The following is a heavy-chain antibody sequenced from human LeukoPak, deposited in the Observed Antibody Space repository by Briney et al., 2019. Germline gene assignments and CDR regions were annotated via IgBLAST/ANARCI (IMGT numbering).Heavy chain of an antibody. V-gene: IGHV3-11*01. J-gene: IGHJ6*02. D-gene: IGHD2-8*01. CDR3: ARSKYVYGMDV. Sequence: GGSLRLSCIASGFSFSDYYINWIRQSPGKGLEWLAYINTSGRVIRDADSVRGRFTISRDNVKNSVDLQMTSLRADDSAIYYCARSKYVYGMDVWGQGTTVTVSS. CDR1: GFSFSDYY. CDR2: INTSGRVI.